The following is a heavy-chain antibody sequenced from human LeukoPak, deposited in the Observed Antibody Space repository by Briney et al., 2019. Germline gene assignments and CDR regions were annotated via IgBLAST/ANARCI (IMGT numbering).Heavy chain of an antibody. J-gene: IGHJ4*02. CDR3: AKDSLADIDY. D-gene: IGHD3-16*01. Sequence: PGGSLRLSCAASGFIFSTYGMYWVRQAPGKGLEWVAVIRHDGGIKNYADSVKGRYTISRDNSKNTLYLQMNSLRAEDTAVYYCAKDSLADIDYWGQGTLVTVSS. CDR1: GFIFSTYG. V-gene: IGHV3-30*02. CDR2: IRHDGGIK.